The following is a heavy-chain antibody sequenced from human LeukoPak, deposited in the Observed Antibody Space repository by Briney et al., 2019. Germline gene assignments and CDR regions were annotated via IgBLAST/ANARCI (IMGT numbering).Heavy chain of an antibody. D-gene: IGHD6-13*01. CDR2: IKQDGSEK. J-gene: IGHJ4*02. CDR3: ARIGYASSSFDY. V-gene: IGHV3-7*01. Sequence: GGSLRLSCAASGFTFSNYWMSWVRQAPGKGLEWVASIKQDGSEKDFVDSMKGRFTIYRDNAKNSLYLQMNSLRAEDTAVYYCARIGYASSSFDYWGQGTLVTVSS. CDR1: GFTFSNYW.